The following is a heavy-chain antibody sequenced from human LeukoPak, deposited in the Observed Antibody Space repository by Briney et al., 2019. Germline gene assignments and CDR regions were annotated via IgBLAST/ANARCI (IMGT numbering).Heavy chain of an antibody. J-gene: IGHJ6*02. CDR3: ARDLRLGTVATWYYYYGMDV. CDR1: GFTFSSYG. Sequence: PGGSLRLSCAASGFTFSSYGMHWVRQAPGKGLEWVAVIWYDGSNKYYADSVKGRFTISRDNSKNTLYLQMNSLRAEDTAVYYCARDLRLGTVATWYYYYGMDVWGQGTTVTVSS. D-gene: IGHD4-17*01. V-gene: IGHV3-33*01. CDR2: IWYDGSNK.